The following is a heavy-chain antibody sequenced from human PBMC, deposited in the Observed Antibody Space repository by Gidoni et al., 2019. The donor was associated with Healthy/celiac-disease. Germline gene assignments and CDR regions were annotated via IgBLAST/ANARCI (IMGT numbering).Heavy chain of an antibody. V-gene: IGHV2-5*02. CDR2: IYWDDDK. Sequence: QITLKESGPTLVKPTQTLTLTCTFSGISLSTSGVGVGWIRQPPGKALQWLALIYWDDDKRYSPSLKRRLTITKDTSKNQVVLTMTNMDPVDTATYYCAHSQAARRNFDYWGQGTLVTVSS. CDR1: GISLSTSGVG. CDR3: AHSQAARRNFDY. J-gene: IGHJ4*02. D-gene: IGHD6-6*01.